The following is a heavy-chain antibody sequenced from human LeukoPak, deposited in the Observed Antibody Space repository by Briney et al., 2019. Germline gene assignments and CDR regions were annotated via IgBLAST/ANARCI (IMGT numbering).Heavy chain of an antibody. CDR2: ISGSAVTT. V-gene: IGHV3-23*01. CDR3: AKAPSYIVVVPAAIGYYYYYMDV. J-gene: IGHJ6*03. D-gene: IGHD2-2*02. CDR1: EFTFSTYT. Sequence: QPGGSLRLSCAASEFTFSTYTMSWVRQAPGNGLEWVSSISGSAVTTYYADSVKGRFTISRDNSRDTLYLQMNSLRAEDTAVYYCAKAPSYIVVVPAAIGYYYYYMDVWGKGTTVTVSS.